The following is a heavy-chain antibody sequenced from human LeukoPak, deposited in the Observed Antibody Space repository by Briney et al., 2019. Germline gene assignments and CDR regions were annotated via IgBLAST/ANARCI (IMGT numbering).Heavy chain of an antibody. V-gene: IGHV4-34*01. D-gene: IGHD5-18*01. CDR3: ARGVSRGYSYGYGY. CDR1: GGSFSGYY. Sequence: SETLSLTCAVYGGSFSGYYWSWIRQPPGKGLEWIGEINHSGSTNYNPSLKSRVTISVDTSKNQLSLKLSSVTAADTAVYYCARGVSRGYSYGYGYWGQGTLVTVSS. J-gene: IGHJ4*02. CDR2: INHSGST.